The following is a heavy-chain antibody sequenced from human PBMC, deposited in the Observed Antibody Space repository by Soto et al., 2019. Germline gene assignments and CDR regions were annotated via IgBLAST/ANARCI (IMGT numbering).Heavy chain of an antibody. CDR3: ASVDYGAYIPHFDY. CDR2: ITGSGGST. Sequence: EVQLLESGGGLVQPGGSLRLSCAASGFTFSSLAMGWVGQAPGNGLEWVSTITGSGGSTFYADSVKGRFTISRDNSKNTLYLQMNSLRAGDTAIYYCASVDYGAYIPHFDYWGQGTLVTVSS. CDR1: GFTFSSLA. J-gene: IGHJ4*02. D-gene: IGHD4-17*01. V-gene: IGHV3-23*01.